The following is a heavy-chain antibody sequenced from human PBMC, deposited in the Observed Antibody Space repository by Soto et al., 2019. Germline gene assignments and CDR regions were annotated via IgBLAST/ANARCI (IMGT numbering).Heavy chain of an antibody. D-gene: IGHD6-13*01. CDR2: IIPIFGTA. V-gene: IGHV1-69*01. Sequence: QVQLVQSGAEVKKPGSSVKVSCKASGGTFSSYAISWVRQAPGQGLEWMGGIIPIFGTANYAQKFQGRVTITADESTSTAYMELSSLRSEDTAVYYCARPTTYSSSWYYYYYGMYVWGQGTTVTVSS. CDR3: ARPTTYSSSWYYYYYGMYV. J-gene: IGHJ6*02. CDR1: GGTFSSYA.